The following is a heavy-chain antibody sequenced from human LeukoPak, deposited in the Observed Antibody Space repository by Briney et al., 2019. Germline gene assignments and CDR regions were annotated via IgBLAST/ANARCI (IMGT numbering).Heavy chain of an antibody. Sequence: GESLRLSCAASGFTFSSYWRSWVRQAPGKGLEWVANIKQDGSEKYYVDSVKGRFTISRDNAKNSLYLQMNSLRAEDTAVYYCARGLAEFDYWGQGTLVTVSS. CDR3: ARGLAEFDY. J-gene: IGHJ4*02. D-gene: IGHD3-16*01. V-gene: IGHV3-7*01. CDR1: GFTFSSYW. CDR2: IKQDGSEK.